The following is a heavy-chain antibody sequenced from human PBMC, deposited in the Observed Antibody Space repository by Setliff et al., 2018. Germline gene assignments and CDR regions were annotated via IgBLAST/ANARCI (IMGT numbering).Heavy chain of an antibody. CDR1: GGTFSSYA. J-gene: IGHJ4*02. V-gene: IGHV1-69*10. Sequence: SVKVSCKASGGTFSSYAISWVRQAPGQGLEWMGGIIPILGIANYAQKFQGRVTITADKSTSTVYMELSSLRSEDTAVYYCATDYNYGLDYWGQGTQVTVSS. CDR2: IIPILGIA. D-gene: IGHD5-18*01. CDR3: ATDYNYGLDY.